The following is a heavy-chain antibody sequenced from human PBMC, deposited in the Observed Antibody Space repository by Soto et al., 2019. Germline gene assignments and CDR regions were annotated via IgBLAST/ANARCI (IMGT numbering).Heavy chain of an antibody. Sequence: SQTLSLTCAISGDSVSSNSAAWNWIRQSPSRGLEWLGRTYYRSKWYNDYAVSVKSRITINPDTSKNQFSLQLNSVTPEDTAVYYCAVGFCSSTSCSRPNYYYYCYMDVLGKGTTVTVSS. CDR2: TYYRSKWYN. CDR3: AVGFCSSTSCSRPNYYYYCYMDV. D-gene: IGHD2-2*01. CDR1: GDSVSSNSAA. J-gene: IGHJ6*03. V-gene: IGHV6-1*01.